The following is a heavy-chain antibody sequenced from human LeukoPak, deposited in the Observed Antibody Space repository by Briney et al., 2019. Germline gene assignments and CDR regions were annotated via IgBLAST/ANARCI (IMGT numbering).Heavy chain of an antibody. CDR2: VNAGNGNT. CDR3: ARGSIAARRLVY. D-gene: IGHD6-6*01. Sequence: ASVKVSCKASGYTFTSYAMHWVRQAPGQRLEWLGWVNAGNGNTKYSQKFQGRVTIIRDTSASTAYMELSSLRSEDTAVYYCARGSIAARRLVYWGQGTLVTVSS. J-gene: IGHJ4*02. CDR1: GYTFTSYA. V-gene: IGHV1-3*01.